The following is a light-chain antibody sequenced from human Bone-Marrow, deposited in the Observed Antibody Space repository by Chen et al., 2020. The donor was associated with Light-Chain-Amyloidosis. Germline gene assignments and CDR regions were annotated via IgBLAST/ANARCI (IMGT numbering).Light chain of an antibody. V-gene: IGKV4-1*01. CDR1: QSVFSTSDNKNY. CDR3: QQYYSSPHIT. J-gene: IGKJ3*01. Sequence: DIVMTQSPEYLAVSLGERATINCKSSQSVFSTSDNKNYLAWYQQKAGQSPNLLIYWASTRESVVPDRFSGGGSGTDFPLTITSLRADHVAVYSCQQYYSSPHITFGPVTKVDIK. CDR2: WAS.